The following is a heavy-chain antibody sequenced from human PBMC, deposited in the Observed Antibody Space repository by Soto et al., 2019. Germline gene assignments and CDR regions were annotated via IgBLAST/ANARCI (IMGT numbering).Heavy chain of an antibody. CDR1: GGSISSYY. CDR3: VRHAQWIIRAY. D-gene: IGHD5-12*01. Sequence: PSETLSLTCTVSGGSISSYYWSWIRQYPGKGLEWIGNVYYSGDTNYNPSLQSRLTMSFDTSKNQFSLKLSSVTAADTAVYYCVRHAQWIIRAYWGQGSLVTVSS. CDR2: VYYSGDT. V-gene: IGHV4-59*08. J-gene: IGHJ4*02.